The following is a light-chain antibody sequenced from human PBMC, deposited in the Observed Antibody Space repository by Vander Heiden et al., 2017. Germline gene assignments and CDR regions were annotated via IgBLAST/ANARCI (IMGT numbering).Light chain of an antibody. Sequence: SSALTQDPAVSVALGQTVRITCQGDSLRSYYASWYQQQPGQAPVLVIYGKNNRLSGIPDRFSGSSSGNTASLTITGAQAEDEADYYCNSRDSSGNHWVFGGGTKRTV. CDR2: GKN. CDR3: NSRDSSGNHWV. J-gene: IGLJ3*02. V-gene: IGLV3-19*01. CDR1: SLRSYY.